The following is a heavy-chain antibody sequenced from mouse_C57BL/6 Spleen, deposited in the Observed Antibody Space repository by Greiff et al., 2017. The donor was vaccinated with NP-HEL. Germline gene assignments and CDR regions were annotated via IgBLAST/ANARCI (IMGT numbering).Heavy chain of an antibody. CDR2: INYDGSST. V-gene: IGHV5-16*01. D-gene: IGHD1-1*01. CDR3: ARDPYYYGSSYWYFDV. CDR1: GFTFSDYY. Sequence: DVMLVESEGGLVQPGSSMKLSCTASGFTFSDYYMAWVRQVPEKGLEWVANINYDGSSTYYLDSLKSRFIISRDNAKNILYLQMSSLKSEDTATYYCARDPYYYGSSYWYFDVWGTGTTVTVSS. J-gene: IGHJ1*03.